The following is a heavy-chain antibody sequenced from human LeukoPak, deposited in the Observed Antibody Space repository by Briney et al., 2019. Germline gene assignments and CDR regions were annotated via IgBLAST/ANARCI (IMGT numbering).Heavy chain of an antibody. Sequence: PGGSLRLSCAASGFTFSSYWMSWVRQAPGKGLEWVANIKQDGSEKYYVDSVKGRFTISRDNAKNSLYLQMNSLRAEDTAVYYCARDLGYYYDSSGPPFDYWGQGTLVTVSS. V-gene: IGHV3-7*01. J-gene: IGHJ4*02. CDR1: GFTFSSYW. D-gene: IGHD3-22*01. CDR2: IKQDGSEK. CDR3: ARDLGYYYDSSGPPFDY.